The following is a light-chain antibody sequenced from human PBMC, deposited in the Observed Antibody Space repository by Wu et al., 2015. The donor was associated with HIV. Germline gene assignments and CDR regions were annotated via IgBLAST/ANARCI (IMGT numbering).Light chain of an antibody. V-gene: IGKV3/OR2-268*02. CDR1: QSVNSTY. J-gene: IGKJ1*01. CDR3: QQDYDLPPT. CDR2: GAS. Sequence: DIVMTQSPGTLSLSPGERATLSCRASQSVNSTYLSWYQQKPGQAPRLLLYGASTRATGIPARFSGSGSGTDFTLTISSLQPEDFTVYYCQQDYDLPPTFGQGTKVEI.